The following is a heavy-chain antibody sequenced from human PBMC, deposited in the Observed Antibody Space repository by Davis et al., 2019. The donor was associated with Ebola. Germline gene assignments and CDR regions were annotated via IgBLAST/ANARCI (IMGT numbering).Heavy chain of an antibody. CDR3: ARVQNYDFWSGLGY. Sequence: PGGSLRLSCAASGFTFSNYAMSWVRQAPGGGLEWVSGISASGADIKYADSVRGRFSISRDDSKNTLYLQMDSLRGEDTAVYYCARVQNYDFWSGLGYWGQGVLVTVSS. V-gene: IGHV3-23*01. CDR1: GFTFSNYA. J-gene: IGHJ4*02. D-gene: IGHD3-3*01. CDR2: ISASGADI.